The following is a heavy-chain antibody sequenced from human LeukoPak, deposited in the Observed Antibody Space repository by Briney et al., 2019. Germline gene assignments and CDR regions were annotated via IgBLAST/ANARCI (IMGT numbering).Heavy chain of an antibody. Sequence: SVKVSCKASGGTFTSYAISWVRQAPGHGLEWMGGIIPIFGTANYAQKLQGRVTITADKSTSTAYMELSSLRSENAAVYYCARTNRYFDWLLFFDYWGQGTLVTVSS. V-gene: IGHV1-69*06. CDR1: GGTFTSYA. CDR3: ARTNRYFDWLLFFDY. J-gene: IGHJ4*02. CDR2: IIPIFGTA. D-gene: IGHD3-9*01.